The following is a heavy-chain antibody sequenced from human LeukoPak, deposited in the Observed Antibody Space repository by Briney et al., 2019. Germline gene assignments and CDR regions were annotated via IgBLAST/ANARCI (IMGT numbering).Heavy chain of an antibody. D-gene: IGHD7-27*01. J-gene: IGHJ4*02. Sequence: GGSLRLSCAASGFTFSSYAMIWVRQAPGKGLEWVSAISGSGGDTYYADSVKGRFTIFRDNSKNTVYLRMNSLRAEDTAVYYCAKDPWGSRGYFDYWGQGTLVAVSS. CDR3: AKDPWGSRGYFDY. CDR1: GFTFSSYA. V-gene: IGHV3-23*01. CDR2: ISGSGGDT.